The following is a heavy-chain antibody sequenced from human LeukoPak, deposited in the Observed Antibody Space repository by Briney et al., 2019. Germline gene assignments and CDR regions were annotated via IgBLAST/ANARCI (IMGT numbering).Heavy chain of an antibody. CDR3: ARCFDI. CDR2: IKDGSDK. CDR1: GFTFSSYC. Sequence: GGSLRLSCVASGFTFSSYCMSWVRQAPGKWLEWVANIKDGSDKYYVDSVKGRFTISRDNAKNALYLQMNSLRAEDTAVYYYARCFDIWGQGTMVTVSS. J-gene: IGHJ3*02. V-gene: IGHV3-7*05.